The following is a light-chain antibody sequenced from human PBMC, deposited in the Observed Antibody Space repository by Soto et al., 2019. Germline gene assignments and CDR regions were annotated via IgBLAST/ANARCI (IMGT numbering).Light chain of an antibody. V-gene: IGKV1-39*01. CDR2: AAS. CDR3: QQSYRTWT. CDR1: QSISSY. J-gene: IGKJ1*01. Sequence: DIHLTHSPSSLSASVGDRVTIPCRASQSISSYLNWYQQKPGKAPKLLIYAASSLQSGVPSRFSGSGSGTDFTLTISSLQPEDFATYYCQQSYRTWTFGQGTKVDIK.